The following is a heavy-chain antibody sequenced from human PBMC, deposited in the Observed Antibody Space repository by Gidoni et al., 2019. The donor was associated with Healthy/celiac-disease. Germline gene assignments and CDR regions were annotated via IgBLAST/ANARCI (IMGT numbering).Heavy chain of an antibody. Sequence: EVQLVESGGGLVQPGGSRRLSGAASGCNFSSYSRTWVRQAPGKGLEGVSYIRSSSSTIYYADSVKGRFTISRDNAKNSLYLQMNSLRDEDTSVYYCARDRMVYATVPLAYWGQGTLVTVSS. CDR3: ARDRMVYATVPLAY. V-gene: IGHV3-48*02. CDR1: GCNFSSYS. J-gene: IGHJ4*02. D-gene: IGHD2-8*01. CDR2: IRSSSSTI.